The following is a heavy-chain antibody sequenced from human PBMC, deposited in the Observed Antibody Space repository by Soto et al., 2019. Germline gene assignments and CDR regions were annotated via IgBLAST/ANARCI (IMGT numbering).Heavy chain of an antibody. CDR2: IHAGNGNT. CDR3: ARGVDFLDY. V-gene: IGHV1-3*01. J-gene: IGHJ4*02. Sequence: ASVKVSCKASGYTFSSYAIHWVRQAPGQGLEWMGWIHAGNGNTKYSQSFQGRVTISRDTSATTAYMELNSLRFEDTAVYYCARGVDFLDYWGQGTLVTVSS. D-gene: IGHD2-15*01. CDR1: GYTFSSYA.